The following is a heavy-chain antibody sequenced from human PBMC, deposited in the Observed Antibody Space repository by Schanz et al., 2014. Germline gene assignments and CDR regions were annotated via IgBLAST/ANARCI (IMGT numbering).Heavy chain of an antibody. CDR2: ISVYNHNK. CDR1: GYIFINSG. D-gene: IGHD3-10*02. CDR3: PGDRRFFDRDDLYYFDS. J-gene: IGHJ4*02. Sequence: QIQLVQSGPEVKKPGATVKVSCKASGYIFINSGISWVRQAPGQGLEWMGWISVYNHNKEYDQKFQGRVTMTTDTSPAPPSWPLTDLRPATTAVTSVPGDRRFFDRDDLYYFDSWGQGTLVNVSS. V-gene: IGHV1-18*01.